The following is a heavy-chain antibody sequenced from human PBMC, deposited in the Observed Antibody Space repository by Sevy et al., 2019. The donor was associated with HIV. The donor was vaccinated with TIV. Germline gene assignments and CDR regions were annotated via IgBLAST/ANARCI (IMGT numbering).Heavy chain of an antibody. J-gene: IGHJ4*02. CDR2: IKQDESEI. D-gene: IGHD4-17*01. V-gene: IGHV3-7*01. Sequence: GGSLRLSCAVSGFPFSNYWMSWVRQAPGKGLEWVANIKQDESEIYNVDSVKGRFTISRDNAKNSVSLQMNSLGAEDTAVYYCARGPNYGDRTDYLEYWGQGILVTVSS. CDR3: ARGPNYGDRTDYLEY. CDR1: GFPFSNYW.